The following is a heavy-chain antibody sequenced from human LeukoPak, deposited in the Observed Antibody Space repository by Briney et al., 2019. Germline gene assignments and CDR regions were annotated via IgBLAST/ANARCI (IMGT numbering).Heavy chain of an antibody. CDR2: IYYSGST. D-gene: IGHD3-22*01. CDR1: GGSISSSNYY. CDR3: ARHQLQSEDYYGSSGYSEHFDY. V-gene: IGHV4-39*01. Sequence: PSETLSLTCSVSGGSISSSNYYWAWIRQPPGKGLEWIGSIYYSGSTYYNPSLKSRVTISIDTSKNLFSLKLSSVTAADTAVYYCARHQLQSEDYYGSSGYSEHFDYWGQGTLVTVSS. J-gene: IGHJ4*02.